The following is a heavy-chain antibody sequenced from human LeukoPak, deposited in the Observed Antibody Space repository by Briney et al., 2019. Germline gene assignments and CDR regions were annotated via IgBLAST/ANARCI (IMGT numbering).Heavy chain of an antibody. V-gene: IGHV3-23*01. J-gene: IGHJ3*02. D-gene: IGHD1-14*01. CDR1: GFTFSSYA. CDR2: ITGSGGIT. Sequence: GGSLRLSCAASGFTFSSYAMSWVRQAPGKGLEWVSAITGSGGITYYADSVKGRFTLSRDNSKNTLYLQMNSLRAEDTAVYYCAKGRSAPGAGGDAFDIWGQGTMVTVSS. CDR3: AKGRSAPGAGGDAFDI.